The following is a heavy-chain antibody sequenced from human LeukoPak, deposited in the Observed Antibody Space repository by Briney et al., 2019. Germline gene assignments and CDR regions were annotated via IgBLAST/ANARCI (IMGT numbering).Heavy chain of an antibody. D-gene: IGHD6-6*01. J-gene: IGHJ4*02. CDR1: GGSFSGYY. CDR2: INHSGST. Sequence: SETLSLTCAVYGGSFSGYYWSWIRQPPGKGLEWIGEINHSGSTNYNPSLKSRATISVDTSKNQFSLKLSSVTAADTAVYYCARLPYSSSSGYYFDYWGQGTLVTVSS. V-gene: IGHV4-34*01. CDR3: ARLPYSSSSGYYFDY.